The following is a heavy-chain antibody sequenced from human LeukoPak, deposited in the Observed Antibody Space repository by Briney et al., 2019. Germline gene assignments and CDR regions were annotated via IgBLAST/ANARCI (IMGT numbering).Heavy chain of an antibody. D-gene: IGHD1-26*01. Sequence: SETLSLTCNVSGGSISSGSDYWSWIRQPAGKGLQWIGRIYTSGNTNYSLSLKSRVTISVDTSKNQFSLKLTSVTAADTAVYYCARESLGPPYYFDYWGQGTLVTVSA. CDR1: GGSISSGSDY. V-gene: IGHV4-61*02. J-gene: IGHJ4*02. CDR2: IYTSGNT. CDR3: ARESLGPPYYFDY.